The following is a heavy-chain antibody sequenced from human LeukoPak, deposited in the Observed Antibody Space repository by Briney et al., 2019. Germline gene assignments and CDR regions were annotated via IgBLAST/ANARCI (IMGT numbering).Heavy chain of an antibody. J-gene: IGHJ4*02. CDR3: AQAQPPSSIVAAYPDY. CDR2: ISHDGSGK. V-gene: IGHV3-30*18. D-gene: IGHD6-13*01. Sequence: PGGSLRLSCAASGFTFSSYGMHWVRQAPGKGQEWLAGISHDGSGKYHADSVKGRVTISRDNSKNTLSLQMNGLRPEDTAVYYCAQAQPPSSIVAAYPDYWGQGTLVTVSS. CDR1: GFTFSSYG.